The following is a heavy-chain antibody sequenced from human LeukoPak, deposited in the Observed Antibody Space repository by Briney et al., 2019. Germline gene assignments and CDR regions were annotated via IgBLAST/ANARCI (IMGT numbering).Heavy chain of an antibody. D-gene: IGHD5-12*01. CDR3: ARGRGYSGYDYLDY. J-gene: IGHJ4*02. CDR2: TYYSGST. V-gene: IGHV4-59*08. CDR1: GGSISSYY. Sequence: PSETLSLTCTVSGGSISSYYWSWIRQPPGKGLEWIGYTYYSGSTNYNPSLKSRVTISVDTSKNQFSLKLSSVTAADTAVYYCARGRGYSGYDYLDYWGQGTLVTVSS.